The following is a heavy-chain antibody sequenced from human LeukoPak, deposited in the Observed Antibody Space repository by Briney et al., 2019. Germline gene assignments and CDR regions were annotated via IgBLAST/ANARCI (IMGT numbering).Heavy chain of an antibody. CDR1: GFTFSNYA. CDR2: ISGNGDYT. V-gene: IGHV3-23*01. D-gene: IGHD5-12*01. J-gene: IGHJ4*02. Sequence: PGGSLRLSCAASGFTFSNYAMSWVRQAPGKGLQWVSTISGNGDYTYYADSVEGRFTISRDSSKNTLHLQMSSLGAEDTAVYYCAKAPVGSTFGQNPYDYFFKYWGQGTLVTVSS. CDR3: AKAPVGSTFGQNPYDYFFKY.